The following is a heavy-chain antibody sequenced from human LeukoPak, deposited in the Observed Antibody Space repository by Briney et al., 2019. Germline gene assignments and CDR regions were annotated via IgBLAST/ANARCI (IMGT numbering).Heavy chain of an antibody. Sequence: PSEPLSLTCTVSGGSISSSSYYWGWIRQPPGKGLEWIGRCYYNGSPYYNPSLKSRVTISVDTSKNQFSLKLSSVNAADTAVYYCARQVNPAYYYDSSGYYPEYFQHWGQGTLVTVSS. J-gene: IGHJ1*01. CDR2: CYYNGSP. D-gene: IGHD3-22*01. CDR1: GGSISSSSYY. V-gene: IGHV4-39*01. CDR3: ARQVNPAYYYDSSGYYPEYFQH.